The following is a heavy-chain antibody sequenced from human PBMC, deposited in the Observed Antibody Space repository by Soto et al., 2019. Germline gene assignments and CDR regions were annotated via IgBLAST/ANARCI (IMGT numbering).Heavy chain of an antibody. CDR3: GSGAVAGGLDY. D-gene: IGHD6-19*01. J-gene: IGHJ4*02. CDR2: IIPIFGTA. Sequence: SSVKVSCKASGGTFSSYAISWVRQAPGRGLEWMGGIIPIFGTANYAQKFQGRVTITADESTSTAYMELSSLRSEDTAVYYCGSGAVAGGLDYWGQGTLVTVSS. V-gene: IGHV1-69*13. CDR1: GGTFSSYA.